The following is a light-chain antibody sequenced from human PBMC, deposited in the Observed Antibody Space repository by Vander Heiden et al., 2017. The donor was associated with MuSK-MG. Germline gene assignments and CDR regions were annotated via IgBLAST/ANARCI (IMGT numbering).Light chain of an antibody. CDR1: STDVGSYDY. J-gene: IGLJ2*01. V-gene: IGLV2-11*01. CDR2: DVD. Sequence: QSALTQPRTVSGSPGQSVTISCTGSSTDVGSYDYVSWYQEHPGKAPNLMIYDVDKRPSGVPDRFSGSKSGITASLTISGLQADDEADYHCCSFAANYTLIFGGGTKLTVL. CDR3: CSFAANYTLI.